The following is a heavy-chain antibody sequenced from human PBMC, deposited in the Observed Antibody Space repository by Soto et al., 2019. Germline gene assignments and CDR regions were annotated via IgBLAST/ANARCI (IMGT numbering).Heavy chain of an antibody. V-gene: IGHV3-30*18. D-gene: IGHD3-22*01. CDR3: AKDRYYHDSSGLPGD. J-gene: IGHJ4*01. CDR2: ISYDGRNK. Sequence: QVQLVESGGGVVQPGRSLRLSCAASGFTFSSYGMHWVRQAPGKGLEWVTIISYDGRNKHYADSVEGRFTISRDNSRNTLYLQMNSLRTEDTAVYYCAKDRYYHDSSGLPGDWGQGTLVTVSS. CDR1: GFTFSSYG.